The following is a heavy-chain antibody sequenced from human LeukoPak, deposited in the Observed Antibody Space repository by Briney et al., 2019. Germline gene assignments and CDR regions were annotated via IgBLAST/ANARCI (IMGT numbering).Heavy chain of an antibody. Sequence: GGSLRLSCAASGFTSSSYAMSWVRQAPGKGLEWVSAISSSGGSTYYADSVKGRFTISRDNSKNTLYLQMNSLRAEDTAVYYCAKGIGIGAAGTFSGTDVWGQGTTVTVSS. CDR1: GFTSSSYA. CDR2: ISSSGGST. J-gene: IGHJ6*02. V-gene: IGHV3-23*01. D-gene: IGHD6-13*01. CDR3: AKGIGIGAAGTFSGTDV.